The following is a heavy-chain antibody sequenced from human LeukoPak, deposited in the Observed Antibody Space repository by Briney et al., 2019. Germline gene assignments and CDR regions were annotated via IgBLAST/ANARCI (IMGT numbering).Heavy chain of an antibody. Sequence: PSETLSLTCTVSGASISSHYWSWIRQPPGKGLEWIGYRYYSGSTNYNPSLKSRVTISVDTSKNQVSLKLSSVTAADTAVYYCARDRGSGDDNWFDPWGQGTLVTVSP. V-gene: IGHV4-59*11. CDR3: ARDRGSGDDNWFDP. CDR2: RYYSGST. D-gene: IGHD3-10*01. J-gene: IGHJ5*02. CDR1: GASISSHY.